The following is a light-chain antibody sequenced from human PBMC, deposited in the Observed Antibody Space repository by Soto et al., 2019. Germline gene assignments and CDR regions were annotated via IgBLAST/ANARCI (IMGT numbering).Light chain of an antibody. CDR3: QQSSNIPYT. V-gene: IGKV1-39*01. CDR1: QTISSY. CDR2: AAS. Sequence: DIQMTQSPSSLSASVGGRVTITCRASQTISSYLNWYQQNPGKAPKLLIYAASSLQSGVPSRFSGSGSGTDFTLTISSLQPEDFATYYCQQSSNIPYTFGQGTKLEIK. J-gene: IGKJ2*01.